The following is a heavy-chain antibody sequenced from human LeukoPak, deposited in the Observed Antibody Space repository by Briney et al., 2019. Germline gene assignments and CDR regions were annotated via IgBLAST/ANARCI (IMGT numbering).Heavy chain of an antibody. CDR3: AGGYYDRVVH. J-gene: IGHJ4*02. V-gene: IGHV4-59*01. CDR1: GGSISSYY. CDR2: IYYRGST. D-gene: IGHD3-22*01. Sequence: PSETLSLTCTVSGGSISSYYWSWIRQPPGKGLEWIGYIYYRGSTNYNPSLKSRVTISVDTSKNQFSLKLSSVTAADTAVYYCAGGYYDRVVHWGQGTLVTVSS.